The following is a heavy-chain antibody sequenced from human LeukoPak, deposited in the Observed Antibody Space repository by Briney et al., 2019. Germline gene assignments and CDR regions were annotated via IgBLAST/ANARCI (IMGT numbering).Heavy chain of an antibody. Sequence: PSQTLSLTCTVSGGSISSGGYYWSWIRQHPGKGLEWIGYIYYSGSTYYNPSLKSRVTISVDTSKNQFSLKLSSVTAADTAVYYCARDLTGGLCFDYWGQGTLVTVSS. CDR3: ARDLTGGLCFDY. V-gene: IGHV4-31*03. CDR2: IYYSGST. D-gene: IGHD2-8*02. CDR1: GGSISSGGYY. J-gene: IGHJ4*02.